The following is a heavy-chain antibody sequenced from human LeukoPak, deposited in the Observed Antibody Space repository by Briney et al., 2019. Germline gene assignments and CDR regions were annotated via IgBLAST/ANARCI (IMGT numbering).Heavy chain of an antibody. J-gene: IGHJ3*02. CDR2: ISAYNGNT. Sequence: ASVKVSFKASGYTFTSYGISWVRQAPGQGLEWMGWISAYNGNTNYAQKLQGRVTMTTDTSTSTAYMELRSLRSDDTAVYYCATKLYDFWSAFDIWGQGTMVTVSS. CDR3: ATKLYDFWSAFDI. V-gene: IGHV1-18*01. D-gene: IGHD3-3*01. CDR1: GYTFTSYG.